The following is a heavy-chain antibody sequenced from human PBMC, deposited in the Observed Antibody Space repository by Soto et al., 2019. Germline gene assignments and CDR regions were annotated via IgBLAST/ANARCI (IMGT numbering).Heavy chain of an antibody. CDR3: ARGIRNYYGVDV. V-gene: IGHV3-74*01. J-gene: IGHJ6*02. CDR2: IKGDGSST. CDR1: GFTFSTYW. Sequence: EVQLVESGGGLVQPGGSLRLSCAASGFTFSTYWMHWVRQAPGTGLEWVSRIKGDGSSTSYADSVKGRFTISRDNAKNTLYVQMNSLGAEATAVYWCARGIRNYYGVDVWGQGTTVTVSS.